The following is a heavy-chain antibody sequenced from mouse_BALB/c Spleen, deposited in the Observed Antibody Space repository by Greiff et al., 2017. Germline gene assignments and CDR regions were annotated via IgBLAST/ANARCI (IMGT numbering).Heavy chain of an antibody. CDR3: ARHRANCDWFAY. Sequence: EVKLMESGGGLVKPGGSLKLSCAASGFTFSSYGMSWVRQTPDKRLEWVATISSGGSYTYYPDSVKGRFTISRDNAKNTLYLQMSSLKSEDTAMYYCARHRANCDWFAYWGQGTLVTVSA. D-gene: IGHD4-1*01. V-gene: IGHV5-6*03. J-gene: IGHJ3*01. CDR2: ISSGGSYT. CDR1: GFTFSSYG.